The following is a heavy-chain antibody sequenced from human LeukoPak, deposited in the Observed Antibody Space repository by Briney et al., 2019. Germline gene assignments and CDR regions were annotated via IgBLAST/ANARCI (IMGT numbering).Heavy chain of an antibody. CDR3: ASHPRANWFDP. V-gene: IGHV4-59*01. CDR1: GGSISSYY. CDR2: IYYSGST. J-gene: IGHJ5*02. Sequence: SETLSLTRTVSGGSISSYYWSWIRQPPGKGLEWIGYIYYSGSTNYNPSLKSRVTISVDTSKNQFSLKLSSVTAADTAVYYCASHPRANWFDPWGQGTLVTVSS.